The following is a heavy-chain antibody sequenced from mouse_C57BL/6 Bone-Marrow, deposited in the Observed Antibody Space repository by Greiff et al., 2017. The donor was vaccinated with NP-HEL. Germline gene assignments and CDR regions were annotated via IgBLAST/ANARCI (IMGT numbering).Heavy chain of an antibody. V-gene: IGHV1-81*01. Sequence: VKLQESGAELARPGASVKLSCKASGYTFTSYGISWVKQRTGQGLEWIGEIYPRSGNTYYNEKFKGKATLTADKSSSTAYMELRSLTSEDSAVYFCARGGYDPFAYWGQGTLVTVSA. CDR3: ARGGYDPFAY. J-gene: IGHJ3*01. CDR2: IYPRSGNT. D-gene: IGHD2-3*01. CDR1: GYTFTSYG.